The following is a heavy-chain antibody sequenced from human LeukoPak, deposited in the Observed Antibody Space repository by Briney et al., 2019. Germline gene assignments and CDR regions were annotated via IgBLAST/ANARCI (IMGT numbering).Heavy chain of an antibody. CDR3: ARDRIFINGYGIVS. CDR2: IYHTGDT. D-gene: IGHD5-12*01. CDR1: GGSISSYY. J-gene: IGHJ5*01. Sequence: SETLSLTCTVSGGSISSYYWNWIRQPPGKGLEWIGSIYHTGDTNYNPSLKSRVTISIDTSKTHFSLNLNSVTAADTAVYFCARDRIFINGYGIVSWGQGIPVTVSS. V-gene: IGHV4-59*01.